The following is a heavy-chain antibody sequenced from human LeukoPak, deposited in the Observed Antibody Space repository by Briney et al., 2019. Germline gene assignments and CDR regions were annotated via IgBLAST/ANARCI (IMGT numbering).Heavy chain of an antibody. CDR2: MHNSGSS. Sequence: SETLSLTCTVSGASTSHFYWNWIRQPPGKGLEWIGYMHNSGSSKHSPSLKSRVTISIDTSKNQFSLQLTSVTAADTAVYYCARSAEWLRNAFDIWGQGTMVSVSS. D-gene: IGHD5-12*01. J-gene: IGHJ3*02. V-gene: IGHV4-59*01. CDR1: GASTSHFY. CDR3: ARSAEWLRNAFDI.